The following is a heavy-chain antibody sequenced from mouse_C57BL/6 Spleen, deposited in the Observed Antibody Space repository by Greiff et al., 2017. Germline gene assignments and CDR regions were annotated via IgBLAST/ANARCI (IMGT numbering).Heavy chain of an antibody. D-gene: IGHD3-3*01. V-gene: IGHV1-62-2*01. CDR1: GYTFTEYT. CDR2: FYPGCGSI. Sequence: QVQLQQSGAELVKPGASVQLSCKASGYTFTEYTLHWVKQRSGQGLEWIGWFYPGCGSIKSNAKFKDKATLTADTSSSTVYMELSRLRSEDSAGYVCERHEDREGWGSWLAYWGQGTLVTVSA. J-gene: IGHJ3*01. CDR3: ERHEDREGWGSWLAY.